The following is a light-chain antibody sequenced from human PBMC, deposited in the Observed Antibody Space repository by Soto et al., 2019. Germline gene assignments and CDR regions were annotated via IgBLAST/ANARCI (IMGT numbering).Light chain of an antibody. V-gene: IGLV1-40*01. Sequence: QSVLTQPPSVSGAPGQRVTISCTGSSSNIGAGYDVHWYQQLPGTAPKLLIYGNSNRPSGVPDRFSGSKSRTSASLAITGLQAEDEADYYCQSYASSLSVVFGGGTKLTVL. J-gene: IGLJ2*01. CDR3: QSYASSLSVV. CDR1: SSNIGAGYD. CDR2: GNS.